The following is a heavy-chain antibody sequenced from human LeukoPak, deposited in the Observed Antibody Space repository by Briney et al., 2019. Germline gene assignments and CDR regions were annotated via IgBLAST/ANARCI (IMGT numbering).Heavy chain of an antibody. CDR1: GFTFSDYY. V-gene: IGHV3-11*01. D-gene: IGHD3-3*01. CDR2: ISSSGSTI. Sequence: GGSLRLSCAASGFTFSDYYMSWIRQAPGKGLELVSYISSSGSTIYYADSVKGRFTISRDNAKNSLYLQMNSLRAEDTAVYYCARARESIFGVVPFDYWGQGTLVTVSS. J-gene: IGHJ4*02. CDR3: ARARESIFGVVPFDY.